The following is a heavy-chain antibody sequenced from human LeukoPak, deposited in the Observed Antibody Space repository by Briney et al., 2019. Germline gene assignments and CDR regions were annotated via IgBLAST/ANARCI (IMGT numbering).Heavy chain of an antibody. J-gene: IGHJ4*02. D-gene: IGHD5-24*01. V-gene: IGHV4-61*01. CDR1: GGSVSSGSSY. Sequence: SETLSLTCTVSGGSVSSGSSYWSWIRQPPGKGLVWIGYIYYSGNTNYNPSLKSRVTMSVDTSKNQFSLKLSSVTAADTAVYYCAREEMTTIVDYWGQGTLVTVSS. CDR3: AREEMTTIVDY. CDR2: IYYSGNT.